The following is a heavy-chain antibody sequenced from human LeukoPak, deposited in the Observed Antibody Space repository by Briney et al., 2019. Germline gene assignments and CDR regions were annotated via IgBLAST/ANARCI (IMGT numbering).Heavy chain of an antibody. CDR2: IYAGDSDT. D-gene: IGHD6-19*01. CDR3: ARLAGYSSGWYGGPFDY. CDR1: GYSFTSYW. J-gene: IGHJ4*02. Sequence: GESLKISCKGSGYSFTSYWIGWVRQMPGKGLEWMGIIYAGDSDTRYSPSFQGQVTISADKSISTAYLQWSSLKASDTAMYYCARLAGYSSGWYGGPFDYWGQGTLVTVSS. V-gene: IGHV5-51*01.